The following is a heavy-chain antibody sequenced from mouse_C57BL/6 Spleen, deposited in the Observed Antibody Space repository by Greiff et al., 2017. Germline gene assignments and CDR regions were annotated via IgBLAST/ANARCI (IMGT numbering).Heavy chain of an antibody. D-gene: IGHD3-2*02. V-gene: IGHV5-17*01. J-gene: IGHJ2*01. Sequence: EVQGVESGGGLVKPGGSLKLSCAASGFTFSDYGMHWVRQAPEKGLAWVAYISSGSSTIYYADTVKGRFTISRDNAKNTLFLQMTSLRSEDTAMYYCARDSSGYDCWGKGTTLTVSS. CDR2: ISSGSSTI. CDR3: ARDSSGYDC. CDR1: GFTFSDYG.